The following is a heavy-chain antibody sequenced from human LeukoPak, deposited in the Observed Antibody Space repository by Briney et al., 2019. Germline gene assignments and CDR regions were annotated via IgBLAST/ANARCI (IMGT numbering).Heavy chain of an antibody. CDR3: ARHRTKGAFDI. J-gene: IGHJ3*02. V-gene: IGHV4-38-2*02. D-gene: IGHD1-1*01. CDR2: IHHSGST. CDR1: GYFISSGYY. Sequence: SETLSLTCTVSGYFISSGYYWGWIRQPPGKGLQWIGSIHHSGSTYYNPSLKSRVTISVDTSKNQFSLKLSSVTAADTAVYYCARHRTKGAFDIWGQGTMVTVSS.